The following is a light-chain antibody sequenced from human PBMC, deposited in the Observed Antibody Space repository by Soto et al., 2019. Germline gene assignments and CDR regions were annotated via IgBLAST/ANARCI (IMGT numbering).Light chain of an antibody. CDR2: GAS. V-gene: IGKV3-20*01. Sequence: EMVLTQSPGTLSLSPGERATLSCRASQSVSSSYLAWYQQKPGQAPMLLIYGASSRATGITDRFSGIGSVTDYTLTISRMEPKDSAVYYCPKYGSYPHYTLGQGPTLEIK. CDR1: QSVSSSY. J-gene: IGKJ2*01. CDR3: PKYGSYPHYT.